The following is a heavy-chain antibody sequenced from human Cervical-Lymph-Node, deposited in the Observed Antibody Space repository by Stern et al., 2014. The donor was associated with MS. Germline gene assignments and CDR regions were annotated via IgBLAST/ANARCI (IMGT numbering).Heavy chain of an antibody. V-gene: IGHV5-51*03. CDR2: HCPCDTET. J-gene: IGHJ4*02. CDR3: ARGAPPEN. D-gene: IGHD1-26*01. CDR1: GYSFTNYW. Sequence: VQLVQSGAEVKKPGESLKISCKTAGYSFTNYWIGWVRQMPGKGLEWMGIHCPCDTETRYIPSFQGQVSTPADKSIGTAYLQWRSLKASDSGIYYCARGAPPENWGQGTLVTVSS.